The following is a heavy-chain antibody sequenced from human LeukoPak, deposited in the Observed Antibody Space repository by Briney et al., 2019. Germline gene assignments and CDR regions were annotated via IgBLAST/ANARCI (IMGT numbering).Heavy chain of an antibody. V-gene: IGHV1-69*04. J-gene: IGHJ4*02. CDR3: ARDGTLVVPAAIDY. Sequence: ASVKVSCKASGGTFSSYAISWVRQAPGQGLEWMGRIIPILGIANYAQKFQGRVTITADKSTSTAYMELSSLRSEDAAVYYCARDGTLVVPAAIDYWGQGTLVTVSS. D-gene: IGHD2-2*01. CDR1: GGTFSSYA. CDR2: IIPILGIA.